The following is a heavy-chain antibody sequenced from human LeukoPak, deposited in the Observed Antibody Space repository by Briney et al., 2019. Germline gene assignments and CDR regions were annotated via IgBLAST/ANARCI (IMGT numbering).Heavy chain of an antibody. J-gene: IGHJ4*02. CDR1: GGTFSSYA. Sequence: SVKVSCKASGGTFSSYAISWVRQAPGQGLEWMGRIIPILGIANYAQKFQGRVTITADKSTSTAYMELSSLRSEDTAVYYCARVGDYYDSSGYYYSHDYWGQGTLVTVSS. CDR2: IIPILGIA. D-gene: IGHD3-22*01. V-gene: IGHV1-69*04. CDR3: ARVGDYYDSSGYYYSHDY.